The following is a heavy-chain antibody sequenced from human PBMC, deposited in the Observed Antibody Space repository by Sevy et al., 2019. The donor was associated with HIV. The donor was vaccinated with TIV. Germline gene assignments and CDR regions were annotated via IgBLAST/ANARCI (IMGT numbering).Heavy chain of an antibody. CDR1: GFTFTLYA. J-gene: IGHJ4*02. V-gene: IGHV3-30-3*01. CDR3: ARVAVEYCTDDCYHRFDY. D-gene: IGHD2-21*02. Sequence: GGSLRLSCAASGFTFTLYAIHWVRQAPGKGLEWVALISYSGTNKYYADSVKGRFTNSSVDSKNTAYLQMNNLRTDDTAVYYCARVAVEYCTDDCYHRFDYWGQGTQVTVSS. CDR2: ISYSGTNK.